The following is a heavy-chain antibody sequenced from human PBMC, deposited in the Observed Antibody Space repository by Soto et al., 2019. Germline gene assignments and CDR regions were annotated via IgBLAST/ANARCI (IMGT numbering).Heavy chain of an antibody. CDR2: IIPIFGTA. D-gene: IGHD2-2*03. CDR1: GGTFSSYA. CDR3: ARDLLDIVVVPAGGTYYYYGMDV. Sequence: GASVKVSCKASGGTFSSYAISWVRQAPGQGLEWMGGIIPIFGTANYAQKFQGRVTITADESTSTAYMELSSLRSEDTAVYYCARDLLDIVVVPAGGTYYYYGMDVWGQGTTVTV. J-gene: IGHJ6*02. V-gene: IGHV1-69*13.